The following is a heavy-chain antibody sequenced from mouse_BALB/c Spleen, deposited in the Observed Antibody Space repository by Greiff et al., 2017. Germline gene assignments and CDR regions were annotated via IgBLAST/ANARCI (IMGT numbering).Heavy chain of an antibody. D-gene: IGHD2-14*01. V-gene: IGHV5-12-2*01. CDR1: GFTFSSYT. J-gene: IGHJ3*01. Sequence: EVMLVESGGGLVQPGGSLKLSCAASGFTFSSYTMSWVRQTPEKRLEWVAYISNGGGSTYYPDTVKGRFTISRDNAKNTLYLQMSSLKSEDTAMYYCARHRYDVAWFAYWGQGTLVTVSA. CDR3: ARHRYDVAWFAY. CDR2: ISNGGGST.